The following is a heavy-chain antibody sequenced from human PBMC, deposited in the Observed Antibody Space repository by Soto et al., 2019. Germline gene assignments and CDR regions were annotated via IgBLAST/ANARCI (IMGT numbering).Heavy chain of an antibody. CDR3: PKKPRPHPPDY. CDR1: GFTFTSYW. V-gene: IGHV3-7*03. Sequence: GGSLRLSCAASGFTFTSYWMSWVRQAPGKGLEWVANIKQDGSDKYYVDSVKGRFTISRDNAENSLFLQMNSLRAEDTAVYYCPKKPRPHPPDYWGQGTLVTVSS. J-gene: IGHJ4*02. CDR2: IKQDGSDK. D-gene: IGHD6-6*01.